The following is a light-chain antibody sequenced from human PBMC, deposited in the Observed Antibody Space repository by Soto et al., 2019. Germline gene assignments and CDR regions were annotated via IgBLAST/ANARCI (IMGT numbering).Light chain of an antibody. Sequence: QSALTQSASVSGSPGQSITISCTGTSSDVGGYNYVSWYQQLPGKAPKLMIYDVSNRPSGVSNRFSGSKSGNTASLMISGLQAEDEADYYCSSYTISSTVVFGGRTKLTVL. CDR1: SSDVGGYNY. J-gene: IGLJ3*02. V-gene: IGLV2-14*01. CDR2: DVS. CDR3: SSYTISSTVV.